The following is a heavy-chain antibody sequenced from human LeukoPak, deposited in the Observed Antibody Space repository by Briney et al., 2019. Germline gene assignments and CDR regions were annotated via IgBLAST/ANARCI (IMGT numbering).Heavy chain of an antibody. V-gene: IGHV4-34*09. CDR1: GGSFSGYY. J-gene: IGHJ4*02. Sequence: SETLSLTCAVYGGSFSGYYWSWIRQPPGKGLEWIGEINHSGSTNYNPSLKSRVTISVDTSKNQFSLKLSSVTAADTAVYYCARAGGRGSSWSRFDYWGQGTLVTVSS. CDR2: INHSGST. CDR3: ARAGGRGSSWSRFDY. D-gene: IGHD6-13*01.